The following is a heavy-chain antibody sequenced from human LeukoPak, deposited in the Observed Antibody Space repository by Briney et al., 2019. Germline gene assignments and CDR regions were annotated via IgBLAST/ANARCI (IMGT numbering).Heavy chain of an antibody. J-gene: IGHJ4*02. CDR3: AKDVGKWESLHFFDY. CDR2: IYDSGST. CDR1: GGSIRSSYYY. D-gene: IGHD1-26*01. V-gene: IGHV4-39*02. Sequence: SETLSLTCTVSGGSIRSSYYYWGWIRQPPGKGLEWIGSIYDSGSTYYNPSLKSRVTISVDTSKNQFSLKLNSVTAADTAVYYCAKDVGKWESLHFFDYWGQGTLVTVSS.